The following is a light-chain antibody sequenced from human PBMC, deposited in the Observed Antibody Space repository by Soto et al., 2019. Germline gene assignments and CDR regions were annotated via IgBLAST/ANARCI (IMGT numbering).Light chain of an antibody. Sequence: QSALAQPASVSGSPGQSVTISCTGTSSDVGAYNYVSWYQQHPGEAPKLIIYGVTNRSSGVSYRFSGSKSDYTASLTISGLQAEDEADYYCSSYSTSFFYVFGTGTKVTVL. V-gene: IGLV2-14*01. CDR2: GVT. CDR3: SSYSTSFFYV. CDR1: SSDVGAYNY. J-gene: IGLJ1*01.